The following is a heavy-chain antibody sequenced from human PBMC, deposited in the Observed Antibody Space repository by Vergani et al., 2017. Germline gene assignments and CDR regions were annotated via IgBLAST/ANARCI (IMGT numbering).Heavy chain of an antibody. CDR1: GFSFPGYA. CDR3: TKGSRGYTGYFFDY. V-gene: IGHV3-23*01. J-gene: IGHJ4*02. CDR2: VSGSSATP. D-gene: IGHD5-12*01. Sequence: EASGFSFPGYAMSWVRQAPGKGLEWVSSVSGSSATPYYADSVKGRFIISRDNSKNTLHLQMNSLRADDTAVYYCTKGSRGYTGYFFDYWGQGTLATVSS.